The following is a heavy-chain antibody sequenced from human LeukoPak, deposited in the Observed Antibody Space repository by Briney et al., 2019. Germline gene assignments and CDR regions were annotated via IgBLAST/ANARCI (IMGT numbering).Heavy chain of an antibody. V-gene: IGHV3-15*01. D-gene: IGHD6-19*01. CDR3: TTTSIAVAGPFDY. CDR1: GFTFSNAW. Sequence: PGRSLRLSCAASGFTFSNAWMSWVRQAPGKGLEWVVRIKSKTDGGTRDYAAPVKGRFTISRDDSKNTLYLQMNSLKTEDTAVYYCTTTSIAVAGPFDYWGQGTLVTVSS. CDR2: IKSKTDGGTR. J-gene: IGHJ4*02.